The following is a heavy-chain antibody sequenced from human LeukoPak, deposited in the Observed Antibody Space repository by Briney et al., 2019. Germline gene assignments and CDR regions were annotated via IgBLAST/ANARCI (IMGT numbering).Heavy chain of an antibody. J-gene: IGHJ4*02. CDR1: GFTFSSYA. D-gene: IGHD1-26*01. Sequence: GGSLRLSCAASGFTFSSYAMSWVRQAPGKGLEWVSAISGSGGSTYYADSVKGRFTISRDNSKNTLYLQMNSLRAEDTAVYYCAKDHLRRSGSYFVDFDYWGQGTLVTVSS. CDR2: ISGSGGST. V-gene: IGHV3-23*01. CDR3: AKDHLRRSGSYFVDFDY.